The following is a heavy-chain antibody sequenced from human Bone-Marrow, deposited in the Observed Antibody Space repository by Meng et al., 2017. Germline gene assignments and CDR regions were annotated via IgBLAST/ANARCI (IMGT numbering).Heavy chain of an antibody. J-gene: IGHJ4*02. CDR1: GASISSGNW. V-gene: IGHV4-4*02. CDR2: IYQSGST. Sequence: QVQVQESGPGLVKPSVTLCITCGVSGASISSGNWWNWVRQPPEKGLEWIGDIYQSGSTNYNPSLKSRVTISVDKSKNQFSLKLSSVTAADTAMYYCARGGGCSSSSCDLDYWGQGILVTVSS. CDR3: ARGGGCSSSSCDLDY. D-gene: IGHD2-2*01.